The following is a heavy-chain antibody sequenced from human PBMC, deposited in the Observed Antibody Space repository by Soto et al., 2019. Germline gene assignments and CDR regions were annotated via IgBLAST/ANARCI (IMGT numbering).Heavy chain of an antibody. CDR2: TNSDGTDS. Sequence: LRLSCAAAGFDFEDYAMHWVRQVPGKGLEWVSLTNSDGTDSYYVDSVKGRFTISRDNAKRTLYLQMDRLRPEDTALYFCAKSLYYYDSSPLDHWGQGTLVTVSS. CDR1: GFDFEDYA. D-gene: IGHD3-22*01. V-gene: IGHV3-43D*04. J-gene: IGHJ4*02. CDR3: AKSLYYYDSSPLDH.